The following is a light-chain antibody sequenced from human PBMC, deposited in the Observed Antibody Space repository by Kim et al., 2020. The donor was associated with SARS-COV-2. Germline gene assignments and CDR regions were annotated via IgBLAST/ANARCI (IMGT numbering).Light chain of an antibody. CDR3: QQCNTWPRT. CDR2: ASS. V-gene: IGKV3-15*01. CDR1: QSVYSN. Sequence: VSPGERATLSCRASQSVYSNLAWYQQKPGQAPRLLIYASSTRAAGVPARFSGSGSGTEFTLTISGLQSEDFAVYYCQQCNTWPRTFGQGTKVEIK. J-gene: IGKJ1*01.